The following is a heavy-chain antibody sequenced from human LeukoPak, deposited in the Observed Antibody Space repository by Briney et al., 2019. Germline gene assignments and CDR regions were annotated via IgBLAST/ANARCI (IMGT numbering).Heavy chain of an antibody. J-gene: IGHJ3*02. CDR3: ARRIVVVPAAADAFDI. D-gene: IGHD2-2*01. CDR1: GYTFTSYG. CDR2: ISAYNGNT. Sequence: ASVKVSCKASGYTFTSYGISWVRQAPGQGLEWMRWISAYNGNTNYAQKLQGRVTMTTDTSTSTAYMELRSLRSDDTAVYYCARRIVVVPAAADAFDIWGQGTMVTVSS. V-gene: IGHV1-18*01.